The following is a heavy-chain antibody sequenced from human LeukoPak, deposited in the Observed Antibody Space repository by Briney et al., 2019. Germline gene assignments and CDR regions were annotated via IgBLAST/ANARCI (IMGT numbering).Heavy chain of an antibody. J-gene: IGHJ3*02. CDR1: GFTFSTYS. V-gene: IGHV3-48*02. CDR3: ARVDWMIGAFDI. Sequence: GGSLRLSCVAPGFTFSTYSMNWVRQAPGKGLEWVSYITSSSTIYYADSVKGRFTISRDNAKNSLYLQMNSLRDEDTAVYYCARVDWMIGAFDIWGQGTMVTVSS. D-gene: IGHD3-22*01. CDR2: ITSSSTI.